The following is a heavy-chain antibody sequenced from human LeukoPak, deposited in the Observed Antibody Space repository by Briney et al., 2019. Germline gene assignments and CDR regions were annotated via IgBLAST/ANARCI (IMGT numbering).Heavy chain of an antibody. CDR1: GGSLSSYY. Sequence: SETLSLTCSVSGGSLSSYYWSWIRQSPGKGLEWIGYIFSSGSTNCNPSLKSRVTMSVDTSKNQFSLKLTSVTAADTAIYYCVRHYCSSTRCYSFSDWGQGTLVTVSS. CDR2: IFSSGST. D-gene: IGHD2-2*01. V-gene: IGHV4-59*08. J-gene: IGHJ4*02. CDR3: VRHYCSSTRCYSFSD.